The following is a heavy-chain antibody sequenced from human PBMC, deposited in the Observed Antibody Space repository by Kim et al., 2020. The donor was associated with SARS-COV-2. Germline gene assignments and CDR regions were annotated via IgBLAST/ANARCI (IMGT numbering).Heavy chain of an antibody. CDR2: ISGSGDQT. CDR1: GFTFKNYA. CDR3: AKSGLPQFLEWLDH. J-gene: IGHJ4*02. D-gene: IGHD3-3*01. V-gene: IGHV3-23*01. Sequence: GGSLRLSCGASGFTFKNYAMSWVRQSPGKGLEWVSGISGSGDQTYYTGSVRGRFTVSRDNSNNILYLQMNNLRVDDTAVYHCAKSGLPQFLEWLDHWGQGTLVTVSS.